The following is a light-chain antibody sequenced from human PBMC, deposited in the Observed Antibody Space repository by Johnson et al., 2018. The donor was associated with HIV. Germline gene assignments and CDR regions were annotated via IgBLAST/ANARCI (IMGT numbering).Light chain of an antibody. V-gene: IGLV1-51*02. CDR3: GTWDSSLSAYV. CDR1: SPNIGNNY. J-gene: IGLJ1*01. CDR2: ENN. Sequence: QSVLTQPPSVSAAPGQKVTISCSGSSPNIGNNYVSWYQELPGTALKLLIYENNKLPSGIPDRFSGSKSGTSATLGITGLQTGDEADYYCGTWDSSLSAYVFGTGTKVTAL.